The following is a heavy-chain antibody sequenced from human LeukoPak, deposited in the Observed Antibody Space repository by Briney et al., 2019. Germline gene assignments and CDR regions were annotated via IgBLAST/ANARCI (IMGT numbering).Heavy chain of an antibody. CDR2: ISSSGRTI. J-gene: IGHJ5*02. D-gene: IGHD3-10*01. CDR1: GFTFSSYE. V-gene: IGHV3-48*03. Sequence: GGSLRLSCAASGFTFSSYEMNWVRQAPGKGLEWVSHISSSGRTIYYADSVKGRFTFSRDNAKNSLYLQMNSLRAEDTAVYYCARESGITMVRGVFHPWGQGTLVTVSS. CDR3: ARESGITMVRGVFHP.